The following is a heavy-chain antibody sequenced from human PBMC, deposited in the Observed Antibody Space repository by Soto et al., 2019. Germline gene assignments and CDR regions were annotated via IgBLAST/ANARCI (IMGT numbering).Heavy chain of an antibody. D-gene: IGHD1-26*01. CDR1: GYTFTSSG. CDR3: ARDGGSGSYRIFDY. CDR2: ISTYTGNT. J-gene: IGHJ4*02. Sequence: ASVKVSCKASGYTFTSSGISWVRQAPGQGLEWMGWISTYTGNTNYAQNFQGRVTMTTDTSTSTAYMELRSLRSDDTAMYYCARDGGSGSYRIFDYWGQGTLVTSPQ. V-gene: IGHV1-18*01.